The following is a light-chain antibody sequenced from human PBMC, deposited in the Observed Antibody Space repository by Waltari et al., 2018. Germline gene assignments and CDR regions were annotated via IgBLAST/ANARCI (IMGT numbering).Light chain of an antibody. CDR2: EVS. V-gene: IGLV2-23*02. Sequence: QSALTQPASVSGSPGQSITVSCTGTSSDVGSYNLVSWYQQHPGKAPKLLIFEVSQLPSVISNRFSGSKSGNTASLIVSGLQAEDEADYYCSSYAGNRSVVFGGGTKLTVL. J-gene: IGLJ2*01. CDR1: SSDVGSYNL. CDR3: SSYAGNRSVV.